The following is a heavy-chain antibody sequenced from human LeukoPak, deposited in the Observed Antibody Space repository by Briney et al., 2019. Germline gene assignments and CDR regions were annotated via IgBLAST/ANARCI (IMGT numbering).Heavy chain of an antibody. V-gene: IGHV3-23*01. CDR3: AKAPRFGDHATEYYYYYMHV. CDR2: ISGSGGGT. Sequence: GGSLRLSCAASGFTFSSYSMNWVRQAPGKGLEWASSISGSGGGTFYADSVKGRFTISRDNSKNTMYLQMNSLRVEDTAVYYCAKAPRFGDHATEYYYYYMHVWGKGTTVTVSS. CDR1: GFTFSSYS. J-gene: IGHJ6*03. D-gene: IGHD3-16*01.